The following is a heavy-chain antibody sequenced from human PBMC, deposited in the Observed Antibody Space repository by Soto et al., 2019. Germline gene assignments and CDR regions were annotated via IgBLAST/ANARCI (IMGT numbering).Heavy chain of an antibody. CDR2: INPSGGST. D-gene: IGHD4-17*01. Sequence: ASVKVSCKASGYTFTSYYMHWVRQAPGQGLEWMGIINPSGGSTSYAQKFQGRVAMTRDTSTSTVYMELSSLRSEDTAVYYCARDYGGNFRAFDIWGQGTMVTVSS. CDR3: ARDYGGNFRAFDI. CDR1: GYTFTSYY. V-gene: IGHV1-46*01. J-gene: IGHJ3*02.